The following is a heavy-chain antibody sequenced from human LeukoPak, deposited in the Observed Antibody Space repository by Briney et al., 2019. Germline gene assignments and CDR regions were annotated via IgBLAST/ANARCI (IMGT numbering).Heavy chain of an antibody. V-gene: IGHV4-59*12. J-gene: IGHJ6*02. CDR2: IYYSGST. Sequence: SETLSLTCTVSGGSISSYYWTWIRQPPGKGLEWIGYIYYSGSTNYNPPLKSRVTISVDTSKNQFSLKLSSVTAADTAVYYCARDRFRGDSYGMDVWGQGTTVTVSS. D-gene: IGHD3-10*01. CDR1: GGSISSYY. CDR3: ARDRFRGDSYGMDV.